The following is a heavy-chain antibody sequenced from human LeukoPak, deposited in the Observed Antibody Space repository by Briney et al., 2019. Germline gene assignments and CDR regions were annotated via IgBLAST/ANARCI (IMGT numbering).Heavy chain of an antibody. J-gene: IGHJ4*02. CDR2: IFYSGRN. CDR3: ARVSDRGSWLDY. Sequence: SETLSLTCTVSGGSISTNYRSWIRQPPGKGLEWIGNIFYSGRNNYNPSLKSRVTMSVDTSKNQFSLKLSSVTAADTAVYYCARVSDRGSWLDYWGQGTLVTVSS. CDR1: GGSISTNY. V-gene: IGHV4-59*01. D-gene: IGHD3-16*01.